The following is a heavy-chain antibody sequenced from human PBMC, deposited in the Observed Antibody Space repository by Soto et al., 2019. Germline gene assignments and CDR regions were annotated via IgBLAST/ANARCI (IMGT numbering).Heavy chain of an antibody. CDR1: GFSLSTNGVG. Sequence: QITLKESGPTLVKPTQTLTLTCTFSGFSLSTNGVGVGWIRQSPGKALEWLALIYWDDDKSYSPSLEGRLTITKDTSKNQVVLTMTNMDPVDTATYYCAHSVLYCDSSICPPFDFWGQGTLVTVSS. D-gene: IGHD2-2*01. J-gene: IGHJ4*02. CDR3: AHSVLYCDSSICPPFDF. V-gene: IGHV2-5*02. CDR2: IYWDDDK.